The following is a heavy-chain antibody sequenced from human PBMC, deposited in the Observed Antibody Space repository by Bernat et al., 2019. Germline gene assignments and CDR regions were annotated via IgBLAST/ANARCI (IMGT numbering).Heavy chain of an antibody. CDR3: ARVDGYSGSWFDAFDI. V-gene: IGHV3-30-3*01. Sequence: QVQLVESGGGVVQPGRSLRLSCAASGFTFSSYAMHWVRQAPGKGLEWVAVISYDGSNKYYADSVKGRFTISRDNSKNTLYLQMNSLRAEDTAVYYCARVDGYSGSWFDAFDIWGQGTMVTVSS. D-gene: IGHD6-13*01. CDR1: GFTFSSYA. CDR2: ISYDGSNK. J-gene: IGHJ3*02.